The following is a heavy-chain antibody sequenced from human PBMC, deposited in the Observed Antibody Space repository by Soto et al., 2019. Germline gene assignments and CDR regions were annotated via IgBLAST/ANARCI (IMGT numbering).Heavy chain of an antibody. J-gene: IGHJ4*02. D-gene: IGHD1-26*01. CDR2: ISSSSYYI. CDR1: GFTFNTYT. CDR3: ARDLGRQWEVRHFHS. Sequence: EVQLVESGGGLVKPGGSLRLSCAASGFTFNTYTMNWVRQAPGKGLEWVSSISSSSYYIYYADSLKGRFTSSRDNAKNSLYLQMDSLRAEDTAVYYCARDLGRQWEVRHFHSWGQGTLVTVSS. V-gene: IGHV3-21*01.